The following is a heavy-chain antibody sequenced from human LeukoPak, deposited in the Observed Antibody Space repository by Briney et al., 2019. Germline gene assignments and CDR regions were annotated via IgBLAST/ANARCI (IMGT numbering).Heavy chain of an antibody. CDR1: GGSISSYY. CDR3: ARHGQTYYDILTGYYNGNWFDP. D-gene: IGHD3-9*01. V-gene: IGHV4-59*08. CDR2: IYYSGST. Sequence: SETLSRTCTVSGGSISSYYWSWIRQPPGKGLEWIGYIYYSGSTNYNPSLKGRVTISVDTSKNQFSLKLSSVTAADTAVYYCARHGQTYYDILTGYYNGNWFDPWGQGTLVTVSS. J-gene: IGHJ5*02.